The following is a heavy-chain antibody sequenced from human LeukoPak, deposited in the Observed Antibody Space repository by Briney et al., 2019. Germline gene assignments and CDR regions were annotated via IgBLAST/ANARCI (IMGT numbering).Heavy chain of an antibody. CDR3: ARESDNGGNHDAFDI. Sequence: PGGSLRLSCAASGFIFSDYSMNWVRQAPGKGLEWVSSISSHSSYIYYADSVKGRFTIPRDNAKNSLFLQMNTLRAEDMAVYYCARESDNGGNHDAFDIWGQGTMVTVSS. J-gene: IGHJ3*02. CDR2: ISSHSSYI. CDR1: GFIFSDYS. V-gene: IGHV3-21*01. D-gene: IGHD2-8*01.